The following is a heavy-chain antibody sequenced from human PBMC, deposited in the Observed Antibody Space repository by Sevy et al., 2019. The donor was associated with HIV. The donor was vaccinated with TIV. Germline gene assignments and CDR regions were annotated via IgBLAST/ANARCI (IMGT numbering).Heavy chain of an antibody. D-gene: IGHD6-13*01. CDR3: ARQLHLVRRDYYGVDV. Sequence: SETLSLTCTVSGGSISSYYWTWIRQPAGKGLEWIGRIYASGSTNYNPSLKSRVTMSVDTSKKQFSLKLSSVPAADTAVYYCARQLHLVRRDYYGVDVWGQGTTVTVSS. CDR2: IYASGST. J-gene: IGHJ6*02. V-gene: IGHV4-4*07. CDR1: GGSISSYY.